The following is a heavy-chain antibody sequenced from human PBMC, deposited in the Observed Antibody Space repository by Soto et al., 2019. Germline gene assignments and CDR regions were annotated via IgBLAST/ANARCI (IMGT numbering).Heavy chain of an antibody. CDR3: AKENWNDVSAFDY. Sequence: QVQLVESGGGVVQPGRSLRLSCAASGFTFSSYGMHWVRQAPGKGLEWVAVISYDGSNKYYADSVKGRFTISRDNSKNTLYLQRNSLRAEDTAVYYCAKENWNDVSAFDYWGQGTLVTVSS. CDR1: GFTFSSYG. V-gene: IGHV3-30*18. D-gene: IGHD1-1*01. CDR2: ISYDGSNK. J-gene: IGHJ4*02.